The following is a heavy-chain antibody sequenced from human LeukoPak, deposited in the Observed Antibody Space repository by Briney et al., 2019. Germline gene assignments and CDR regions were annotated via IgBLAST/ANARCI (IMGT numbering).Heavy chain of an antibody. Sequence: GESLKISCKGPGYSFTSYWIGWVRQMPGKGLEWMGIIYPGDSDTRYSPSFQGQVTISADKSISTAYLQWSSLKASDTAMYYCARVRYDSAAYYSHFDYWGQGTLVTVSS. CDR1: GYSFTSYW. CDR3: ARVRYDSAAYYSHFDY. J-gene: IGHJ4*02. V-gene: IGHV5-51*01. D-gene: IGHD3-22*01. CDR2: IYPGDSDT.